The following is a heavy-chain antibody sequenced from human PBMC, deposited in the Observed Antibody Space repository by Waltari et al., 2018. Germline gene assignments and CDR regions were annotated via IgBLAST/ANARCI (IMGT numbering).Heavy chain of an antibody. CDR3: ARHTRGRPGYMDV. CDR1: GGSISSYY. Sequence: QVQLQESGPGLVKPPETLSLTCTASGGSISSYYWSWIRQPPGKELEWIGYIYYSGSTNYNPSLKSRVTISVDTSKNQFSLKLSSVTAADTAVYYCARHTRGRPGYMDVWGKGTTVTISS. V-gene: IGHV4-59*08. J-gene: IGHJ6*03. CDR2: IYYSGST. D-gene: IGHD1-1*01.